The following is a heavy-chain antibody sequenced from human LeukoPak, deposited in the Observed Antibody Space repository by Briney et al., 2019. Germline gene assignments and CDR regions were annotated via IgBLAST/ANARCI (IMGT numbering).Heavy chain of an antibody. V-gene: IGHV3-11*01. CDR2: ISSSGSTI. J-gene: IGHJ4*02. CDR1: GFTFSDYY. Sequence: KTGGSLRLSCAASGFTFSDYYMSWIRQAPGKGLEWVSYISSSGSTIYYADFVKGRFTISRDNSKNTLYLQMNSLRAEDTAVYYCAKDYTSGWYFDYWGQGTLVAVSS. CDR3: AKDYTSGWYFDY. D-gene: IGHD6-19*01.